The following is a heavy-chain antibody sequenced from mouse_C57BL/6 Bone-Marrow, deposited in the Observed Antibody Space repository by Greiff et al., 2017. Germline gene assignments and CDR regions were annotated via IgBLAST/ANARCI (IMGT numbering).Heavy chain of an antibody. J-gene: IGHJ1*03. V-gene: IGHV1-81*01. D-gene: IGHD1-1*01. CDR3: ARREIYYYGSSYVWYFDV. Sequence: QVQLQQSGAELARPGASVKLSCKASGYTFTSYGISWVKQRTGQGLEWIGEIYPRSGNTYYNEQFKGKATLTADKSSSTAYMELRSLTSEDSAVYFCARREIYYYGSSYVWYFDVWGTGTTVTVSS. CDR1: GYTFTSYG. CDR2: IYPRSGNT.